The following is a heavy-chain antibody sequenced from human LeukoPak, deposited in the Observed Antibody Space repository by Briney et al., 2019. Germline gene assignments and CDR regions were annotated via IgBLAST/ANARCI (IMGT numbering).Heavy chain of an antibody. CDR3: ARGRTYYDYVWGSSLDY. CDR1: GFTFSSYE. CDR2: ISSSGDTI. J-gene: IGHJ4*02. D-gene: IGHD3-16*01. Sequence: PGGSLRLSCVISGFTFSSYELNWVRQAPGKGLEWVSYISSSGDTIYYADSVKGRFTISRDNAKNSLYLQMNSLRAEDTAVYYCARGRTYYDYVWGSSLDYWGQETLVTVSS. V-gene: IGHV3-48*03.